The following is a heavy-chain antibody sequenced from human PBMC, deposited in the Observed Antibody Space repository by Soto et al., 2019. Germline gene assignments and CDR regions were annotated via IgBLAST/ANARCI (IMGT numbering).Heavy chain of an antibody. CDR3: ARAAAAPKVYYFDY. D-gene: IGHD6-13*01. V-gene: IGHV4-30-2*01. CDR1: GGSISSGGYS. Sequence: PSETLSLTCAVSGGSISSGGYSWSWIRQPPGKGLEWIGYIYHSGSTYYNPSLKSRVTISVDRSKNQFSLKLSSVTAADTAVYYCARAAAAPKVYYFDYWGRGTLVTVSS. CDR2: IYHSGST. J-gene: IGHJ4*02.